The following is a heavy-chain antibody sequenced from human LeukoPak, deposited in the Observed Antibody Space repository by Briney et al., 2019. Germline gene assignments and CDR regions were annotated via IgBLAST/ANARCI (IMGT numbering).Heavy chain of an antibody. CDR2: IIHIFGTT. V-gene: IGHV1-69*13. CDR3: AISSSGYTYGYVSGWFDP. D-gene: IGHD5-18*01. Sequence: ASVKVSCKASGGTFNNYAISWVRQAPGQGLEWMGGIIHIFGTTNYAQKFQDRVTITADESTRTDWMELSSLTSEDTAVYYCAISSSGYTYGYVSGWFDPWGQGTLVTVSS. J-gene: IGHJ5*02. CDR1: GGTFNNYA.